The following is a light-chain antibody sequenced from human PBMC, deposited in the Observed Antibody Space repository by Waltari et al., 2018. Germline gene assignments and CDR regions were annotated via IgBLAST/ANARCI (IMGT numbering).Light chain of an antibody. CDR3: SSYTTSSTVYV. V-gene: IGLV2-14*03. CDR1: SSDVGTYDY. CDR2: DVT. Sequence: QSALTQPASVSGSPGQSITISCTGTSSDVGTYDYVSWYQPHPGKAPKLMIYDVTKRPSGIAKRFSGSKSGNTASLTISGLQAEDEADYYCSSYTTSSTVYVFGTGTKVTVL. J-gene: IGLJ1*01.